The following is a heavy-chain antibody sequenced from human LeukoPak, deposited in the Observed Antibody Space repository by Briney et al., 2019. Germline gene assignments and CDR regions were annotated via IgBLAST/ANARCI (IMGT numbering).Heavy chain of an antibody. J-gene: IGHJ6*02. CDR2: MNPNSGNT. CDR1: GYTFTNYD. D-gene: IGHD2-2*01. V-gene: IGHV1-8*01. Sequence: GASVKVSCKASGYTFTNYDINWVRQATGQGLEWMGWMNPNSGNTGYAQKFQGRVTMTRDTSTSTVYMELSSLRSEDTAVYYCAREPPMKYCSSTSCYAVYYYYGMDVWGQGTTVTVSS. CDR3: AREPPMKYCSSTSCYAVYYYYGMDV.